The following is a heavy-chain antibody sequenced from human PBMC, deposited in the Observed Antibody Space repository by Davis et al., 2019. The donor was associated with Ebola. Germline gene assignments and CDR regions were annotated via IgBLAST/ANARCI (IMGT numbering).Heavy chain of an antibody. CDR3: ARDLTIFGVAYFDY. CDR2: IRSKANSYAT. V-gene: IGHV3-73*01. CDR1: GFTFSGSA. J-gene: IGHJ4*02. Sequence: GGSLRLSCAASGFTFSGSAMHWVRQASGKGLEWVGRIRSKANSYATAYAASVKGRFTISRDDSKNTAYLQMNSLRAEDTAVYYCARDLTIFGVAYFDYWGQGTLVTVSS. D-gene: IGHD3-3*01.